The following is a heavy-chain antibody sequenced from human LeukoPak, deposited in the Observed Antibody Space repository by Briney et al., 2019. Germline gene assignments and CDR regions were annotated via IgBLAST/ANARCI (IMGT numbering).Heavy chain of an antibody. J-gene: IGHJ4*02. CDR3: ATDQRYAFDY. V-gene: IGHV3-48*02. D-gene: IGHD3-9*01. CDR1: GFSFTDYP. CDR2: IRTTAEGAKYA. Sequence: PRGSLRLSCATSGFSFTDYPMNWVRQAPGKGLEWISNIRTTAEGAKYAYYADSVKGPVTIYRDDGKNTLYLHMNSLRDDDTAVYYCATDQRYAFDYWGQGSLVTVSS.